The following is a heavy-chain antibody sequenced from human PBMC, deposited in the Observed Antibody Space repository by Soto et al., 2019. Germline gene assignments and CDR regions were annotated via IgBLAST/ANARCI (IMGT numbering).Heavy chain of an antibody. CDR3: ARGGALWFGELFGWFDP. J-gene: IGHJ5*02. CDR1: GYTFTGYY. CDR2: INPNSGGT. V-gene: IGHV1-2*02. D-gene: IGHD3-10*01. Sequence: ASVKVSCKASGYTFTGYYMHWVRQAPGQGLEWMGWINPNSGGTNYAQKFQGRVTMTRDTSISTAYMELSRLRSDDTAVYYCARGGALWFGELFGWFDPWGQGTLVTVS.